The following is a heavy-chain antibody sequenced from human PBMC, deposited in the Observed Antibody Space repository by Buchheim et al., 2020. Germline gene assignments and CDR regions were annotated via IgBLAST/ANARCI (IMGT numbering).Heavy chain of an antibody. J-gene: IGHJ4*01. CDR3: ARDGPAPGIYFDY. Sequence: EVQLVESGGGLVQPGGSLRLSCSASGFTFSSFWMNWVRQTPGKGLEWVANINQDGSETYYVDSVKDRFTISRDNAKNSLYLQMNGLRAEDTAVYYCARDGPAPGIYFDYWGRGTL. CDR1: GFTFSSFW. D-gene: IGHD6-13*01. V-gene: IGHV3-7*01. CDR2: INQDGSET.